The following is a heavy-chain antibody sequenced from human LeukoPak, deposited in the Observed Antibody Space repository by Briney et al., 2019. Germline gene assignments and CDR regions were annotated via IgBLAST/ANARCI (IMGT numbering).Heavy chain of an antibody. J-gene: IGHJ4*02. CDR3: AREGYCSSTSCYTFDY. V-gene: IGHV1-18*01. D-gene: IGHD2-2*02. Sequence: ASVKVSCKASGYTFTSYGISWVRQAPGQALEGMGWISAYNGNTNYAQKLQGRVTMTTDTSTSTAYMELRSLRSDDTAVYYCAREGYCSSTSCYTFDYWGQGTLVTVSS. CDR2: ISAYNGNT. CDR1: GYTFTSYG.